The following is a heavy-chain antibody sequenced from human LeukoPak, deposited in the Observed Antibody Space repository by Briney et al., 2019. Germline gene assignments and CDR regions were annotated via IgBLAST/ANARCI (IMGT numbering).Heavy chain of an antibody. V-gene: IGHV1-2*02. J-gene: IGHJ6*02. CDR2: INPNSGGT. CDR1: GCTFTGYY. CDR3: ARDPYYSSGWYAHYYYGMDV. D-gene: IGHD6-19*01. Sequence: ASVKVSCKASGCTFTGYYTHWVRQAPGQGLEWMGWINPNSGGTNYAQKFQGRVTMTRDTSISTAYMELSRLRSDDTAVYYCARDPYYSSGWYAHYYYGMDVWGQGTTVTVSS.